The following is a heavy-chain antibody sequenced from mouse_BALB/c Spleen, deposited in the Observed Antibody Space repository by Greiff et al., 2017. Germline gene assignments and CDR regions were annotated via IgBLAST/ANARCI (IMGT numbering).Heavy chain of an antibody. Sequence: QVQLQQPGPQLVRPGASVKISCKASGYSFTSYWMHWVKQRPGQGLEWIGMIDPSDSETRLNQKFKDKATLTVDKSSSTAYMQLSSPTSEDSAVYYCARGAGGHSSGYWGQGTTLTVSS. J-gene: IGHJ2*01. V-gene: IGHV1S127*01. D-gene: IGHD3-1*01. CDR2: IDPSDSET. CDR1: GYSFTSYW. CDR3: ARGAGGHSSGY.